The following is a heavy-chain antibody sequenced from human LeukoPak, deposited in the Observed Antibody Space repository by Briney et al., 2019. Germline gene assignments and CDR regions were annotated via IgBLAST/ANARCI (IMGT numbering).Heavy chain of an antibody. V-gene: IGHV3-7*01. D-gene: IGHD3-10*01. CDR3: ARDGEVSALLWYGHLPGTFDY. J-gene: IGHJ4*02. CDR2: IKQDGSEK. CDR1: GFTFSSYW. Sequence: GGSLRLSCAASGFTFSSYWMSWVRQAPGKGLEWVADIKQDGSEKYYVDSVKGRFTISRDNAKNSLYLQMNSLRAEDTAVYYCARDGEVSALLWYGHLPGTFDYWGQGTLVTVSS.